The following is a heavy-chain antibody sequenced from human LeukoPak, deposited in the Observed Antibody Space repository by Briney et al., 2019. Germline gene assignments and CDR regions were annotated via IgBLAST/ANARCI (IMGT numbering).Heavy chain of an antibody. V-gene: IGHV1-18*01. J-gene: IGHJ5*02. D-gene: IGHD2-2*01. CDR3: ARDHRIVVVPAAGLVLDP. CDR2: ISAYNGNT. CDR1: GYTFTSYG. Sequence: ASVKVSCKASGYTFTSYGISWVRQAPGQGLEWMGWISAYNGNTNYAQKLQGRVTMTTDTSTSTAYMELRSLRSDDTAVYYCARDHRIVVVPAAGLVLDPWGQGTLVTVSS.